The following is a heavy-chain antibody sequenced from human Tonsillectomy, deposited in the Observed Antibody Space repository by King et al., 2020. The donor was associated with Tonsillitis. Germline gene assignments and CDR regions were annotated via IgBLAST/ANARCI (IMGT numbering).Heavy chain of an antibody. CDR2: ITSGGST. J-gene: IGHJ3*02. CDR1: GFTFSSYA. CDR3: AKEGGGYDSSGYYYSGAFDI. Sequence: VQLVESGGGLVQPGGSLRLSCAASGFTFSSYAMSWVRQAPGKGLEWVSTITSGGSTYYADSVKGRFTISRDNSKNTLYLQMNSLRAEDTAVYYCAKEGGGYDSSGYYYSGAFDIWGQGTMVTVSS. D-gene: IGHD3-22*01. V-gene: IGHV3-23*04.